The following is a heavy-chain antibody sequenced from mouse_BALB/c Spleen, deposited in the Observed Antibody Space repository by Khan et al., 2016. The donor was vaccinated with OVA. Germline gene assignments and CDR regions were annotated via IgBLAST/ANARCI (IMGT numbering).Heavy chain of an antibody. J-gene: IGHJ3*01. CDR1: GYSITSDYA. Sequence: VQLKQSGPGLVKPSQSLSLTCTVTGYSITSDYAWNWIRQFPGNKLEWMGYINYSGGTSYLPSLNSRISITRDTSKNQFFLQLNSVTTEDAATDYCARWFAYWGQGTLVTVS. V-gene: IGHV3-2*02. CDR3: ARWFAY. CDR2: INYSGGT.